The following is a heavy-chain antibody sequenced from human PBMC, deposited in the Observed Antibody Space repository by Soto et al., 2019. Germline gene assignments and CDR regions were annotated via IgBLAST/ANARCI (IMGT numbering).Heavy chain of an antibody. Sequence: SETLSLTCTVSGGSISSSSYYWGWIRQPPGKGLERIGSIYYSGSTYYNPSLKSRVTISVDTSKNQFSLKLSSVTAADSAVYYCAIVILVYCSSTSCYPSPNWFDPWGQGTLVTVSS. V-gene: IGHV4-39*01. D-gene: IGHD2-2*01. J-gene: IGHJ5*02. CDR1: GGSISSSSYY. CDR2: IYYSGST. CDR3: AIVILVYCSSTSCYPSPNWFDP.